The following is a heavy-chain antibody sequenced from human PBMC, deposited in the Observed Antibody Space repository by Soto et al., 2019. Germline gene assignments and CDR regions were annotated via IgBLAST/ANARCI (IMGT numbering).Heavy chain of an antibody. J-gene: IGHJ4*02. CDR1: GFTFSSYS. CDR3: ARATQSYYDTSGYYSYVH. CDR2: INSNGGSI. Sequence: GGSLRLSCSASGFTFSSYSMNWVRQAPGKGLEWVSCINSNGGSICYADSVKGRFTISRDNAKSSLYLQMNNLRAEDTAFYFCARATQSYYDTSGYYSYVHWGQGAQVTVSS. D-gene: IGHD3-22*01. V-gene: IGHV3-48*04.